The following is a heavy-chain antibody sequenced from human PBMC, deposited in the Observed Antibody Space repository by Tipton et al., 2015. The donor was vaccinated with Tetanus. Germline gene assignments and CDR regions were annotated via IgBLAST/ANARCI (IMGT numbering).Heavy chain of an antibody. CDR1: GGSVNSYY. D-gene: IGHD1-26*01. J-gene: IGHJ4*02. CDR2: IYYTGNT. CDR3: ARRVVGATLDY. V-gene: IGHV4-59*06. Sequence: TLSLTCTVSGGSVNSYYWSWIRQSPGGGLEWLGYIYYTGNTYYNPSLKSRVTLSIDMSKNQFSLRLSSVTAADTAVYFCARRVVGATLDYWGQGSLVTVSS.